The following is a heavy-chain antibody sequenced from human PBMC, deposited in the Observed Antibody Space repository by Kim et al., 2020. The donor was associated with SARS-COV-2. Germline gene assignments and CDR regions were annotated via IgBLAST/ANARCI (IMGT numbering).Heavy chain of an antibody. V-gene: IGHV3-30-3*01. J-gene: IGHJ4*01. CDR2: ISYDGSNK. CDR3: ARDLKGLVGNSGFNY. D-gene: IGHD4-4*01. CDR1: GFTFSSYA. Sequence: GGSLRLSCAASGFTFSSYAMHWVRQAPGKGLEWVAVISYDGSNKYYADSVKGRFTISRDNSKNTLYLQMNSLRAEDTAVYYCARDLKGLVGNSGFNYWG.